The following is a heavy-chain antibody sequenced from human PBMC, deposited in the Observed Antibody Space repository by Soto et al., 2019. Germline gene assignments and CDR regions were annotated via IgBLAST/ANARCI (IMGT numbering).Heavy chain of an antibody. CDR1: GYTCTSYA. CDR2: INAGNGNT. D-gene: IGHD2-2*01. V-gene: IGHV1-3*01. J-gene: IGHJ4*02. CDR3: AYAYCSTTNCYGGSRY. Sequence: QVQLVQSGAEVKKPGASVKVSCKASGYTCTSYAMHWVRQAPGQRLEWMGWINAGNGNTKYSQKFQGRFTITRDTSASTADSGLSSLLSEDIAVHYCAYAYCSTTNCYGGSRYWFQGTLVTVSS.